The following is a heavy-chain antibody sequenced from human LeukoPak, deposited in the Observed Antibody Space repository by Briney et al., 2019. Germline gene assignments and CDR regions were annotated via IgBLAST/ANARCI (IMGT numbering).Heavy chain of an antibody. J-gene: IGHJ6*04. CDR1: GFTFSSYG. CDR3: AKDRSIAAAGRNYYYGMDV. V-gene: IGHV3-33*06. CDR2: IWYDGSNK. Sequence: GRSLRLSCAASGFTFSSYGMHWVRQAPGKGLEWVAVIWYDGSNKYYADSVKGRFTISRDNSKNTLYLQMNSLRAEDTAVYYCAKDRSIAAAGRNYYYGMDVWGKGTTVTVSS. D-gene: IGHD6-13*01.